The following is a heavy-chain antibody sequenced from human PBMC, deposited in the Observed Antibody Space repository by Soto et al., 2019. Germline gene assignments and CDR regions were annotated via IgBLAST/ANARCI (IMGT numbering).Heavy chain of an antibody. Sequence: EVQLLESGGGLVQPGGSLRLSCAASGFIISNYAMNWVRQAPGKGLEWVSTISGSGGSTYYADSVKGRFDISRDNSKNTLYLQMNSLRAEDTAVYYCANAASDYYGSGSSPRAMDVWGQGTTVTVSS. J-gene: IGHJ6*02. CDR3: ANAASDYYGSGSSPRAMDV. V-gene: IGHV3-23*01. CDR1: GFIISNYA. CDR2: ISGSGGST. D-gene: IGHD3-10*01.